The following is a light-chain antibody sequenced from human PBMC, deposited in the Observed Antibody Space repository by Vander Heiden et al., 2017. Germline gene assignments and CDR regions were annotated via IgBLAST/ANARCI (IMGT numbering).Light chain of an antibody. CDR1: QSVSSSY. CDR3: QQEYT. V-gene: IGKV3-20*01. Sequence: EIVLTQSPGTLSLSPGERATLSCRASQSVSSSYLAGDQQKPGQAPRLLIYGASSRATGIKDRFSGSGSGTDFTRTSSRMEPEDCVGHYGQQEYTFGQGTKLEIK. CDR2: GAS. J-gene: IGKJ2*01.